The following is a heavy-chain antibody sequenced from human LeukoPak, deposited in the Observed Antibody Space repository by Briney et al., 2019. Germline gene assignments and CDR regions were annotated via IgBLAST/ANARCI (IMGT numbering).Heavy chain of an antibody. CDR3: ARGYRWKLQDDL. CDR2: INPSAGST. Sequence: GASVKVSCKASGYPFTSYYMHWVRQAPGQGLEWMGMINPSAGSTNYAQKFQGRVTMTRDTSTSTVYMELSGLRSEDTAMFYCARGYRWKLQDDLWGRGTLVTVIS. J-gene: IGHJ2*01. D-gene: IGHD5-24*01. V-gene: IGHV1-46*01. CDR1: GYPFTSYY.